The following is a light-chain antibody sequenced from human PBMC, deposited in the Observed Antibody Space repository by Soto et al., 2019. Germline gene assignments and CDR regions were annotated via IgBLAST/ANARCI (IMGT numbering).Light chain of an antibody. J-gene: IGKJ1*01. CDR2: GAS. Sequence: EIVLTQSTGTLSWSAGERATLSWGASQSVSSSYLAWYQQKNGQAPRLLIYGASSRATGIPDRFSGSGYGTDFNLTISRLETEDFAVYYCQQYGSSMWTFGQGTKVDIK. CDR1: QSVSSSY. CDR3: QQYGSSMWT. V-gene: IGKV3-20*01.